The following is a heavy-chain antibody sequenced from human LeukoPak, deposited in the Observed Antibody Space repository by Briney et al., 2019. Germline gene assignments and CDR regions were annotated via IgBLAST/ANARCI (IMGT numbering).Heavy chain of an antibody. CDR2: ISSSSNYI. CDR1: RFAFSSYS. CDR3: AREPGLWFGEEWGIDY. Sequence: KPGGSLRLSCADSRFAFSSYSMNWVRQAPGKGLEWVSSISSSSNYIYYADSVKGRFTISRDNTKNSLYLQMNSLRAEDTAVYYCAREPGLWFGEEWGIDYWGQGTLVTVSS. V-gene: IGHV3-21*01. D-gene: IGHD3-10*01. J-gene: IGHJ4*02.